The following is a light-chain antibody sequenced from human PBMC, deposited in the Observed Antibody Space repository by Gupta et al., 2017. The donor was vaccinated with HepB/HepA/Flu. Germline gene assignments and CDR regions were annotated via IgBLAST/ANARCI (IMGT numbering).Light chain of an antibody. J-gene: IGLJ1*01. CDR1: DSNIGSNP. V-gene: IGLV1-44*01. CDR3: ATWDDSLNAYV. CDR2: NND. Sequence: QPVLTHPPSASGTPVQRVTISCSGSDSNIGSNPVYWYQQVPGTAPKIFIYNNDQRPSGVPDRFSGSRSGTSASLAISGLQSEDEADYYCATWDDSLNAYVFATGTNVAVL.